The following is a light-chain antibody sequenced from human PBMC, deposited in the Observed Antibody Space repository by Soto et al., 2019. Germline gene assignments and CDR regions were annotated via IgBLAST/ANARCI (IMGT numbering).Light chain of an antibody. Sequence: IQMTQSPSTLSASVGDRVTITCRASQSINTYLAWYQQKPGKAPKVLIYKASSLESGVPSRFSGSGSGTEFTLTITSLQPDDFATYYCQQYNNFWTFGQGTKVEFK. CDR3: QQYNNFWT. CDR2: KAS. CDR1: QSINTY. J-gene: IGKJ1*01. V-gene: IGKV1-5*03.